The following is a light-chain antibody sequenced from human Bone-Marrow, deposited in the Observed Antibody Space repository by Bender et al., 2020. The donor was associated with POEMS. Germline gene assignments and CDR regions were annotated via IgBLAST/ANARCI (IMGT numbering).Light chain of an antibody. V-gene: IGLV3-21*02. CDR2: DDS. J-gene: IGLJ2*01. CDR3: QVWDTSADHPV. CDR1: DIGSKS. Sequence: YVLTQPPSISVAPGQTASITCGGNDIGSKSVHWYQQKPGQAPVLVVNDDSDRPSGIPERFSGSNSGNTATLTISRVEAGDEADYYCQVWDTSADHPVFGGGTTLTVL.